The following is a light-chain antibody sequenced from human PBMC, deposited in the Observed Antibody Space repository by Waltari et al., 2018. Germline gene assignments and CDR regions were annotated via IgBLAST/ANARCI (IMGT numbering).Light chain of an antibody. CDR1: QSVGRT. CDR2: GAS. V-gene: IGKV3-20*01. J-gene: IGKJ1*01. Sequence: SCRASQSVGRTLTWYQQKPGQAPRLLIYGASSRATDIPDRFSGSGSGTDFSLTISRLEPGDFAVYYCQHYVRLPVTFGQGTKVEIK. CDR3: QHYVRLPVT.